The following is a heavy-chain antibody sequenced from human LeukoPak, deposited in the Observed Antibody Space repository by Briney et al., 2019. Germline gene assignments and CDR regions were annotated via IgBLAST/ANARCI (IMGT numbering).Heavy chain of an antibody. V-gene: IGHV3-33*01. J-gene: IGHJ4*02. CDR3: ARDPRGYYDSSAYYGY. D-gene: IGHD3-22*01. CDR2: IWYDGSNK. Sequence: PGGSLRLSCAASGFTFSSYGMHWVRQAPGKGLEWVAVIWYDGSNKYYADSVKGRFTISRDNSKNTLYLQMNSLRAEDTAVYYCARDPRGYYDSSAYYGYWGQGTLVTVSS. CDR1: GFTFSSYG.